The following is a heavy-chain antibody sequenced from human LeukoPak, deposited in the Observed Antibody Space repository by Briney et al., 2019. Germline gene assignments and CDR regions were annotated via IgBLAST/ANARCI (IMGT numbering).Heavy chain of an antibody. CDR2: IIPIFGTA. V-gene: IGHV1-69*06. CDR3: ASRLGWWGYHYYYMDV. J-gene: IGHJ6*03. Sequence: ASVKVSCKASGGTFSNYAISWVRQAPGQGLEWMGGIIPIFGTANYAQKFQGRVTITADKSTSTAYLELSSLRSEDTAVYYCASRLGWWGYHYYYMDVWGKGTTVTVSS. D-gene: IGHD2-8*02. CDR1: GGTFSNYA.